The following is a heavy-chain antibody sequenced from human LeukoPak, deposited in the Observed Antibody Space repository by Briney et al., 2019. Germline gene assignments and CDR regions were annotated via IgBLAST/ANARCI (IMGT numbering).Heavy chain of an antibody. J-gene: IGHJ4*02. V-gene: IGHV3-48*02. D-gene: IGHD3-16*01. CDR3: ASEGGNY. Sequence: GGSLRLSCAASGFTFSFYSMNWVRQAPGKGLEWVSYISSSSSTIYYADSVKGRFTISRDNAKKSLYLQMNSLRDKDTAVYYCASEGGNYWGQGTLVTVSS. CDR1: GFTFSFYS. CDR2: ISSSSSTI.